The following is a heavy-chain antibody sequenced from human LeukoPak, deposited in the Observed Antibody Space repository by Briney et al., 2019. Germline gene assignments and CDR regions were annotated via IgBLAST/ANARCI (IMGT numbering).Heavy chain of an antibody. CDR2: ISGSGGST. CDR1: GFTFSSYA. V-gene: IGHV3-23*01. Sequence: PGGSLRLSCAASGFTFSSYAMSWVRQAPGKGLEWVSAISGSGGSTYYADSVKGRFTISRDNSKNTLYLQMISLRAEDTAVYYCAKDSAGYSSGWYTYWGQGALVTVSS. J-gene: IGHJ4*02. CDR3: AKDSAGYSSGWYTY. D-gene: IGHD6-19*01.